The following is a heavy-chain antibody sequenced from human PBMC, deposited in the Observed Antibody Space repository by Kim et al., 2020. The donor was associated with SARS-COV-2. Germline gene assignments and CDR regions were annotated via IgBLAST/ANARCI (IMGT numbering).Heavy chain of an antibody. Sequence: GGSLRLSCAASGFTFSSYAMHWVRQAPGKGLEWVAVISYDGSNKYYADSVKGRFTISRDNSKNTLYLQMNSLRAEDTAVYYCARGDDLGMYSSSWPYPFDYWGQGTLVTVSS. CDR3: ARGDDLGMYSSSWPYPFDY. CDR1: GFTFSSYA. J-gene: IGHJ4*02. CDR2: ISYDGSNK. D-gene: IGHD6-13*01. V-gene: IGHV3-30*04.